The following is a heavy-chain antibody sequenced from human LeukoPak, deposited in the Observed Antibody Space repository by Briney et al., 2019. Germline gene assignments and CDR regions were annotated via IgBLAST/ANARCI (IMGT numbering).Heavy chain of an antibody. V-gene: IGHV4-4*02. CDR2: IYHSGST. D-gene: IGHD1-26*01. CDR1: GGSTSGSNW. Sequence: RPSGTLSLTCAVSGGSTSGSNWWSWVRQPPGKGLEWIGEIYHSGSTNYNPSLKSRVTMSVDNSKNQFSLKLSSVTAADTAVYYYAKDLGATIKAFDIWGQGTMVTVSS. CDR3: AKDLGATIKAFDI. J-gene: IGHJ3*02.